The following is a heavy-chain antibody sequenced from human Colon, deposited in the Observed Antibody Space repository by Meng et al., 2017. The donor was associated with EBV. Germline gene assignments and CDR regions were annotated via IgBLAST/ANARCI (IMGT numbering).Heavy chain of an antibody. CDR3: ARNYYFDY. Sequence: VRVPVSGPGLVTPSQTLSLTCTVSGGSINSGEYYCSWIRQPPGKGLEWIGYIYYTGSTYYNPSLKSRVTISMDTSKNQFSLRLSSVTAADTAVYYCARNYYFDYWGQGTLVTVSS. CDR1: GGSINSGEYY. J-gene: IGHJ4*02. V-gene: IGHV4-30-4*01. CDR2: IYYTGST.